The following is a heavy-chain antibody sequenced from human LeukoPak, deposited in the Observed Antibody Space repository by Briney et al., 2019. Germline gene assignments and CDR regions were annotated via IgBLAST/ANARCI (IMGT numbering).Heavy chain of an antibody. Sequence: GASVKVSCKASGYTFTSYYLHWVRQAPGQGLEWMGRINPNSGGTNYAQKFQGRVTMTRDTSISAAYMELSRLRSDDTAVYYCAAAVWGSHRNFGYWGRGTLVTVSS. V-gene: IGHV1-2*06. CDR2: INPNSGGT. CDR1: GYTFTSYY. CDR3: AAAVWGSHRNFGY. D-gene: IGHD3-16*02. J-gene: IGHJ4*02.